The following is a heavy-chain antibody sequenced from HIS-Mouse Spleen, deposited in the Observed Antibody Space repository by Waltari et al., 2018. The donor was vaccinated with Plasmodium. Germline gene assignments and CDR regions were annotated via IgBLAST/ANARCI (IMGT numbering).Heavy chain of an antibody. V-gene: IGHV4-59*01. CDR3: AREVNSGTFDY. J-gene: IGHJ4*02. Sequence: QVQLQESGPGLVKPSETLSLPCPVSGGSLSSSSWNWIRQPPGKGLEWLGYIYYSGSTNYNPSLKSRVTISVDTSKNQFSLKLSSVTAADTAVYYCAREVNSGTFDYWGQGTLVTVSS. CDR1: GGSLSSSS. CDR2: IYYSGST. D-gene: IGHD1-26*01.